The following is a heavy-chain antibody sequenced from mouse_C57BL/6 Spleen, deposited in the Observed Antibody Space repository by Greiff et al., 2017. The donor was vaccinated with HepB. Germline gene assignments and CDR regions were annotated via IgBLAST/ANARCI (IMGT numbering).Heavy chain of an antibody. D-gene: IGHD1-1*01. CDR1: GYSFTSYY. CDR2: IYPGSGNT. CDR3: AMGYYGSSYGYAMDY. Sequence: VKLMESGPELVKPGASVKISCKASGYSFTSYYIHWVKQRPGQGLEWIGWIYPGSGNTKYNEKFKGKATLTADTSSSTAYMQLSSLTSEDSAVYYCAMGYYGSSYGYAMDYWGQGTSVTVSS. J-gene: IGHJ4*01. V-gene: IGHV1-66*01.